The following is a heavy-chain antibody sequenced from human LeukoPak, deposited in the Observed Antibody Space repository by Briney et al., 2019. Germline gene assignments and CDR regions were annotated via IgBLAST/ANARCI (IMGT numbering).Heavy chain of an antibody. V-gene: IGHV3-74*01. D-gene: IGHD5-18*01. Sequence: GGSLRLSCAASGFTFSSYWMSWVRQVPGKGLLWVSRINSDGSSTSYADSVKGRFTISRDNAKNTLYLQMNSLRAEDTAVYYCARSFDSYGYGDFDYWGQGTLVTVSS. CDR2: INSDGSST. CDR1: GFTFSSYW. CDR3: ARSFDSYGYGDFDY. J-gene: IGHJ4*02.